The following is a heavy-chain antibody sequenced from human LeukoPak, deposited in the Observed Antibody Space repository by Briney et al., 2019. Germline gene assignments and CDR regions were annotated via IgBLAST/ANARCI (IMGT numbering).Heavy chain of an antibody. CDR1: GFTFSSYA. CDR2: ISGSGGKT. V-gene: IGHV3-23*01. J-gene: IGHJ4*02. CDR3: AREDCSGGSCYSYFDY. D-gene: IGHD2-15*01. Sequence: PGGSLGLSCAASGFTFSSYAMSWVRQAPGKGLEWVSAISGSGGKTYFADSVKGRFTISRDNSKNTLYLQMNSLRAEDTAVYYCAREDCSGGSCYSYFDYWGQGTLVTVSS.